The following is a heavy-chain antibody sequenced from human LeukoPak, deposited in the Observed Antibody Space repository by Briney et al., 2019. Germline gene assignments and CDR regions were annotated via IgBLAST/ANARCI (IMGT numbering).Heavy chain of an antibody. V-gene: IGHV3-21*01. CDR1: GFTFSNYN. J-gene: IGHJ4*02. CDR3: ARRSPNYYFDY. Sequence: GGSLRLSCAASGFTFSNYNMNWVRQAPGKGLEWVSSISSSNNYIYYADSVEGRFTISRDNAKNSLYLQMNSLRAEDTAVYYCARRSPNYYFDYWGQGTPVTVSS. CDR2: ISSSNNYI.